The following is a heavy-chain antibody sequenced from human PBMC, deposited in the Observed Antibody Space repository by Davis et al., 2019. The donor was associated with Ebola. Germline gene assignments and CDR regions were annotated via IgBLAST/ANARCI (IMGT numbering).Heavy chain of an antibody. CDR1: GGTFSSYA. V-gene: IGHV1-69*06. CDR3: ARAMYYYDSSGYSGMDV. J-gene: IGHJ6*02. D-gene: IGHD3-22*01. CDR2: IIPIFGTA. Sequence: AASVKVSCKASGGTFSSYAISWVRQAPGQGLEWMGGIIPIFGTANYAQKFQGRVTITADKSTSTAYMELSSLRSEDTAVYYCARAMYYYDSSGYSGMDVWGQGTTVTVSS.